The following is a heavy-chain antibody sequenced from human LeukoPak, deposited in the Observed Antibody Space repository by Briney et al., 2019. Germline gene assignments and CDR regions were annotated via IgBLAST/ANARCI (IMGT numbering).Heavy chain of an antibody. CDR1: GYTLTELS. J-gene: IGHJ3*02. CDR2: FDPEDGET. D-gene: IGHD4-17*01. V-gene: IGHV1-24*01. CDR3: ATDGTAYDYGDKRGAFDI. Sequence: ASVKVSCKVSGYTLTELSMHWVRQAPGKGLEWMGGFDPEDGETIYAQKFQGRVTMTEDTSTDTAYMELSSLRSEDTAVYCCATDGTAYDYGDKRGAFDIWGQGTMVTVSS.